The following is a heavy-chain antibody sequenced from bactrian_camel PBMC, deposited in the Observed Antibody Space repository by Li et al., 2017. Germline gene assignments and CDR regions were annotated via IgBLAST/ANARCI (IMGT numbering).Heavy chain of an antibody. CDR3: AVGYSGSCTASRIADYSY. J-gene: IGHJ4*01. V-gene: IGHV3S53*01. CDR1: SNEYRTYC. Sequence: HVQLVESGGGAVQAGGSLNLSCTASSNEYRTYCMAWFRQVPGQDREGVATTLPSEGRTARAYVADSVKGRFTISQDNAKNTLYLQMNSLKPEDTAMYYCAVGYSGSCTASRIADYSYWGQGTQVTVS. CDR2: TLPSEGRT. D-gene: IGHD2*01.